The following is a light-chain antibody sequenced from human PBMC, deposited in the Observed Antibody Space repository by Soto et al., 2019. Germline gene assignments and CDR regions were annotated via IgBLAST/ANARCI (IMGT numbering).Light chain of an antibody. CDR1: QSISSW. J-gene: IGKJ1*01. CDR2: KAS. Sequence: DIQMTQSPSTLSASVGDRVTITCRASQSISSWLAWYQQKPGKARKLLIYKASSLESGVPSRFSGSGSGTEFTLTISSLQPDDFATYYCQQYYTYGTFGQGTKVEIK. CDR3: QQYYTYGT. V-gene: IGKV1-5*03.